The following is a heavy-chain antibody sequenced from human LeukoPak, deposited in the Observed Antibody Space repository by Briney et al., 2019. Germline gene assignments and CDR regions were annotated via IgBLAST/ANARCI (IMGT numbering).Heavy chain of an antibody. CDR3: ASSLYSSGWSPDYAFDI. D-gene: IGHD6-19*01. J-gene: IGHJ3*02. V-gene: IGHV3-11*04. CDR2: ISSSSSNI. CDR1: GFTFSDYY. Sequence: GGSLRLSCAASGFTFSDYYMSWIRQAPGKGLEWVSSISSSSSNIYYADSVKGRFTISRDNAKNSLYLQMNSLRVEDTAVYYCASSLYSSGWSPDYAFDIWGQGTMVTVSS.